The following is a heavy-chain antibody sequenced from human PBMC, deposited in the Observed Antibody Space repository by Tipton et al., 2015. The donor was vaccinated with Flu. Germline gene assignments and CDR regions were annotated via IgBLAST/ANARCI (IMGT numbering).Heavy chain of an antibody. D-gene: IGHD1-26*01. J-gene: IGHJ6*04. CDR1: GVTFDGYA. V-gene: IGHV3-43D*03. Sequence: SLRLSCTASGVTFDGYAMHWVRQVPGKGLEWVSLISWDGGSTFYGDSVRGRFTVSRDNRRNSLYLQMNSPRLEDTALYYCATEVAWQGGGYYGMDVWGQRDHGHRLR. CDR3: ATEVAWQGGGYYGMDV. CDR2: ISWDGGST.